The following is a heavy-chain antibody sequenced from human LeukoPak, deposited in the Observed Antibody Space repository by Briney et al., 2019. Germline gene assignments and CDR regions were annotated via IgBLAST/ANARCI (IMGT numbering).Heavy chain of an antibody. CDR2: IHPNSGGT. V-gene: IGHV1-2*02. J-gene: IGHJ1*01. Sequence: GASVKVSCKASGYTFTGYYLHWVRQAPGPGLEWMGWIHPNSGGTNYAQKFQGRVTMTRDTSISTAYMELSSLRSDDTAGYFWARLASVPGWGQGTLVTVSS. CDR1: GYTFTGYY. D-gene: IGHD6-19*01. CDR3: ARLASVPG.